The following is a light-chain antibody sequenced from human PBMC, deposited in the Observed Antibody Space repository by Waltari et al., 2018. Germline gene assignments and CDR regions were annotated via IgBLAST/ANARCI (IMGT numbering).Light chain of an antibody. CDR3: SSYTSSTTVV. CDR1: SRDVGDYNY. Sequence: QSALTQPASVSGSPGQSITIPCTGTSRDVGDYNYVSWYQQYPGKAPKLIIYEVSNRPSGVSNRFSGSKSGNTASLTISGLQAEDEADYYCSSYTSSTTVVFGGGTELTVL. CDR2: EVS. V-gene: IGLV2-14*01. J-gene: IGLJ2*01.